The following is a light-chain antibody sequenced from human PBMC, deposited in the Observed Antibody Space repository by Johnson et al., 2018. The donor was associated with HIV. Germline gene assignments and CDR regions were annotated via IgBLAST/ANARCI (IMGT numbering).Light chain of an antibody. Sequence: QSVLTQPPSVSAAPGQKVTISCSGSNSNIGNNYVSWYQQLPGTAPKLLIYENNRRPSGTPDRFSGSKSGTSATLGITGLQTGDEADYYCGTWDSSLSAYVFGTGTKVTVL. CDR3: GTWDSSLSAYV. V-gene: IGLV1-51*02. CDR2: ENN. J-gene: IGLJ1*01. CDR1: NSNIGNNY.